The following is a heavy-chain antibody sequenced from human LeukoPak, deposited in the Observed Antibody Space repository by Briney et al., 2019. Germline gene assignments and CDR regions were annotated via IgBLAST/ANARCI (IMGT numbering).Heavy chain of an antibody. CDR2: IYYSGST. V-gene: IGHV4-39*01. D-gene: IGHD5-18*01. J-gene: IGHJ4*02. Sequence: PSETLSLTCTVSGGSISSSSYCWGWIRQPPGKGLEWIASIYYSGSTYYNPSLKSRVSISVDTSKNQFSLQLNSVTAADTAGYYCARQGSYGSTHYFDYWGQGNLVTVSS. CDR3: ARQGSYGSTHYFDY. CDR1: GGSISSSSYC.